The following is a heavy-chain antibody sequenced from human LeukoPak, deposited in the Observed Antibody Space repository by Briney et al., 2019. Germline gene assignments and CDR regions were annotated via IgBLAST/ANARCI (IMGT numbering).Heavy chain of an antibody. CDR1: GYSFTSYW. CDR3: ARLKQQEQWLPWLDY. CDR2: IYPGDSDT. V-gene: IGHV5-51*01. Sequence: GESLKISCKGSGYSFTSYWIGWVRQMPGKGLEWMGIIYPGDSDTRYSPSFQGQVTISADKSISTAYLQRSSLKASDTAMYYCARLKQQEQWLPWLDYWGQGTLVTVSS. D-gene: IGHD6-19*01. J-gene: IGHJ4*02.